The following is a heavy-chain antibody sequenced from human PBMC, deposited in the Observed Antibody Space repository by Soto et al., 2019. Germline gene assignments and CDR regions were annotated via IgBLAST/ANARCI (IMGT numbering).Heavy chain of an antibody. J-gene: IGHJ4*02. D-gene: IGHD2-8*02. CDR1: GASITSDCYY. CDR2: IYYSANT. Sequence: QVQLQQSGPGLVKPSQTLSLTCTVSGASITSDCYYWSRLPQRPGKGLEGIGDIYYSANTYYALSLESRLTISIDSSKNQFFLTLTSLTAMDTAVYSCARTVGAASPDFDYWGQGTMVTVS. V-gene: IGHV4-31*03. CDR3: ARTVGAASPDFDY.